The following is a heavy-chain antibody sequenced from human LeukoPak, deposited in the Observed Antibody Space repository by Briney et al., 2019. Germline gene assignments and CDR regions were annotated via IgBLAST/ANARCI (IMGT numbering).Heavy chain of an antibody. D-gene: IGHD3-22*01. V-gene: IGHV4-59*01. CDR3: ARWGYYDSSGYYHFDY. CDR1: GGSISSYY. CDR2: IYYSGST. J-gene: IGHJ4*02. Sequence: KTSETLSLTCTVSGGSISSYYWSWIRQPPGKGLEWIGYIYYSGSTNYDPSLKSRVTISVDTSKNQFSLKLSSVTAADTAVYYCARWGYYDSSGYYHFDYWGQGTLVTVSS.